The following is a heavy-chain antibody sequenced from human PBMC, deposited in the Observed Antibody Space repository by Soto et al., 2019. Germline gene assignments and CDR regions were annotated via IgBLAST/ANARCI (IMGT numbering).Heavy chain of an antibody. CDR2: ISSSSSTI. J-gene: IGHJ4*02. V-gene: IGHV3-48*02. D-gene: IGHD4-17*01. CDR1: GFTFSSYS. CDR3: ARTYGDYGIFDY. Sequence: EVQLVESGGGLVQPGGSLRLSCAASGFTFSSYSMNWVRQAPGKGLEWVSYISSSSSTIYYADSVKGRFTISRDNAKNSLYMHMNSLRDEDTAVYYCARTYGDYGIFDYWGQGTLVTVSS.